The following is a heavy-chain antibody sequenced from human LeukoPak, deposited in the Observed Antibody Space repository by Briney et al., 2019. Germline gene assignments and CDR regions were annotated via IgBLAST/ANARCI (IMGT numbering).Heavy chain of an antibody. Sequence: GGSLRLSCAASGFTLSSCAMSWVRQAPGKGLEWVSGISDGGGTTNYADSVKGRFIISRDNSKNTLFLQMNSLRAEDTAVYYCAKTLGIYYEGHYFYDAMDVWGQGTTVTVSS. CDR3: AKTLGIYYEGHYFYDAMDV. CDR1: GFTLSSCA. V-gene: IGHV3-23*01. D-gene: IGHD1-26*01. J-gene: IGHJ6*02. CDR2: ISDGGGTT.